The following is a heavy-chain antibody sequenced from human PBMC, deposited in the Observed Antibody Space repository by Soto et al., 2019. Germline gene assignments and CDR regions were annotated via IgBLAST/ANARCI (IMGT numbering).Heavy chain of an antibody. Sequence: SVKVSCKASGGTFSSYAISWVRRAPGQGLEWMGGIIPIFGTANYAQKFQGRVTITADESTSTAYMELSSLRSEDTAVYYCARAIEQLERRVEWFDPWGQGTLVTVSS. CDR2: IIPIFGTA. CDR3: ARAIEQLERRVEWFDP. D-gene: IGHD1-1*01. V-gene: IGHV1-69*13. J-gene: IGHJ5*02. CDR1: GGTFSSYA.